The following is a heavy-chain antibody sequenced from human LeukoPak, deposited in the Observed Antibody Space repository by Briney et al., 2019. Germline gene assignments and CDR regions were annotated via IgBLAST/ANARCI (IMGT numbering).Heavy chain of an antibody. D-gene: IGHD3-22*01. CDR3: AGGIYYYDSSGYRDAFDI. V-gene: IGHV4-34*01. CDR2: INHSGST. CDR1: GGSFSGYY. Sequence: SETLSLTCAVYGGSFSGYYWSWIRQPPGKGLEWIGEINHSGSTNYNPSLKSRVTISVDTSKNQFSLKLSSVTAADTAVYYCAGGIYYYDSSGYRDAFDIWGQGTMVTVSS. J-gene: IGHJ3*02.